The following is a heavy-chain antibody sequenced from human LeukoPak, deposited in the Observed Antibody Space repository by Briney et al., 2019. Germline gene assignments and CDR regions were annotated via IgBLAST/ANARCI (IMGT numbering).Heavy chain of an antibody. CDR1: GGSISSYY. J-gene: IGHJ4*02. CDR3: ARHIRPKRDGSWDLFFDY. V-gene: IGHV4-59*08. D-gene: IGHD5-24*01. CDR2: IYYSGST. Sequence: SETLSLTCTVSGGSISSYYWSWIRQPPGKGLEWIGYIYYSGSTNYNPSLKSRVTISVDTSKNQFSLKLSSVTAADTAVYYCARHIRPKRDGSWDLFFDYWGQGTLVTVSS.